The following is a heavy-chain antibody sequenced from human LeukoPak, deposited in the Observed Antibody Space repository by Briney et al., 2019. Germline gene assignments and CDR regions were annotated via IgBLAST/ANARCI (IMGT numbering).Heavy chain of an antibody. CDR2: INPNSGGT. Sequence: ASVKVSCKASGYTFTGYYMHWVRQAPGQGLEWMGWINPNSGGTNYAQKFQGRVTMTRDTSISTAYMELSSLRSEDTAVYYCARDTTHEQWLGDFDLDYRGQGTLVTVSS. CDR1: GYTFTGYY. CDR3: ARDTTHEQWLGDFDLDY. V-gene: IGHV1-2*02. D-gene: IGHD6-19*01. J-gene: IGHJ4*02.